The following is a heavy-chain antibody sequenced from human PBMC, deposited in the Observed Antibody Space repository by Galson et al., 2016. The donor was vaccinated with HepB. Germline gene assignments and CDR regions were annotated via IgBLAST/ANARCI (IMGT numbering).Heavy chain of an antibody. CDR2: LSYAGINQ. V-gene: IGHV3-30*03. CDR3: VAEYHDSSGYHGFQY. J-gene: IGHJ4*02. D-gene: IGHD3-22*01. Sequence: SLRLSCAVSGFSFSSYGMHWVRQVPGKGLEWMASLSYAGINQYYADSAKGRFTISRDISKNTLYQQINTLSAEDTAIYYCVAEYHDSSGYHGFQYWGQGTPVTVSS. CDR1: GFSFSSYG.